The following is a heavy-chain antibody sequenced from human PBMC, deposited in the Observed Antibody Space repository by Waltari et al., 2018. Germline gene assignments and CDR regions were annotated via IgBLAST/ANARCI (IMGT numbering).Heavy chain of an antibody. V-gene: IGHV4-59*11. J-gene: IGHJ4*02. CDR1: PASFPGHF. D-gene: IGHD2-2*01. CDR3: ARQGLYCRSSSCVGLDFSH. CDR2: FYYSGST. Sequence: QVHLQASAPGRVKPAETLSRTCTLSPASFPGHFRHWIRQPPGEGQEWIGYFYYSGSTKYNPSFESRVTISVDTSKNQLPLKLSSVTAADTAVYYCARQGLYCRSSSCVGLDFSHWGQGTLVAVSS.